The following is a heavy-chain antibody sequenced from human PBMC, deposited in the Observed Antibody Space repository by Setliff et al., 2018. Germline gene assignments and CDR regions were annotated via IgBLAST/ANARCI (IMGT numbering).Heavy chain of an antibody. CDR1: GFTFSNYA. Sequence: GGSLRLSCAVSGFTFSNYAMNWVRQAPGKGLEWVSFISGGGSRTYYADSVKGRVTISRGNSKNTLYLQMSSLRAEDTAIYYCARDTSGRDALDIWGQGTMVTVSS. CDR2: ISGGGSRT. D-gene: IGHD3-10*01. J-gene: IGHJ3*02. CDR3: ARDTSGRDALDI. V-gene: IGHV3-23*01.